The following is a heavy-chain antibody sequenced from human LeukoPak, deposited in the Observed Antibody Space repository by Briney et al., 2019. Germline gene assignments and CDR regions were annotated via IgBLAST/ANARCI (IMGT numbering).Heavy chain of an antibody. CDR1: GGSISSGSYY. CDR3: ARLSTVTTSFDY. Sequence: SETLSLTCTVSGGSISSGSYYWSWIRQPAGKGLEWIGRIYTSGTTHYNPSLKSRVTMSVDTSKNQFSLRLSSVTAADTAVYYCARLSTVTTSFDYWGQGTLVTVSS. D-gene: IGHD4-17*01. V-gene: IGHV4-61*02. CDR2: IYTSGTT. J-gene: IGHJ4*02.